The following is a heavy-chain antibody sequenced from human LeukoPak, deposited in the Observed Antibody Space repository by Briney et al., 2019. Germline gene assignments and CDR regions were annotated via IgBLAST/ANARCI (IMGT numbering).Heavy chain of an antibody. CDR3: AKGSGYSYGYYYFDY. CDR2: ISGSGGST. D-gene: IGHD5-18*01. V-gene: IGHV3-23*01. Sequence: PGGSLRLSCAASGFTFSSYSMNWVRQAPGRGLEWVSAISGSGGSTYYADSVKGRFTISRDNSKNTLYLQMNSLRAEDTAVYYCAKGSGYSYGYYYFDYWGQGTLVTVSS. J-gene: IGHJ4*02. CDR1: GFTFSSYS.